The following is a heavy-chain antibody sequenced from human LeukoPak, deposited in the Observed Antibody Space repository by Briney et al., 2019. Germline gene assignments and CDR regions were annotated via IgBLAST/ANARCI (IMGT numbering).Heavy chain of an antibody. Sequence: SETLSLTCTVSGGSISSYYWSWIRQPPGKGLEWIGYIYYSGSTNYNPSLKSRVTMSVDTSKNQFSLKLSSVTAADTAVYYCARVCYICLAGADYWGQGTLVTVSS. CDR2: IYYSGST. CDR1: GGSISSYY. V-gene: IGHV4-59*08. J-gene: IGHJ4*02. D-gene: IGHD2-8*01. CDR3: ARVCYICLAGADY.